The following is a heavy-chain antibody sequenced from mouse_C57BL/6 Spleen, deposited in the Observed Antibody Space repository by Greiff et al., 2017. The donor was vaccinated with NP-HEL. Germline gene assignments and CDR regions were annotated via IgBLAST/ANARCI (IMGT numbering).Heavy chain of an antibody. CDR1: GFSLTSYA. Sequence: VKLVESGPGLVAPSQSLSITCTVSGFSLTSYAISWVRQPPGKGLEWLGVIWTGGGTNYNSALKSRLSISKDNSKSQVFLKMTSLQTDDTARYYCARNGYDDDGGYAMDYWGQGTSVTVSS. J-gene: IGHJ4*01. CDR3: ARNGYDDDGGYAMDY. CDR2: IWTGGGT. D-gene: IGHD2-4*01. V-gene: IGHV2-9-1*01.